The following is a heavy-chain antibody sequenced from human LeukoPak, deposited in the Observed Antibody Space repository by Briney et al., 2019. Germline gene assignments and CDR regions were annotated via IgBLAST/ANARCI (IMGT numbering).Heavy chain of an antibody. CDR3: AKGRGYSGYDSDQYFDY. J-gene: IGHJ4*02. V-gene: IGHV3-7*03. CDR2: IKQDGSEK. CDR1: GFTFSSYA. Sequence: GGSLRLSSAASGFTFSSYAMSWVRQAPGKGLEWVANIKQDGSEKYYVDSVKGRFTISRDNSKNTLYLQMNSLRAEDTAVYYCAKGRGYSGYDSDQYFDYWGQGTLVTVSS. D-gene: IGHD5-12*01.